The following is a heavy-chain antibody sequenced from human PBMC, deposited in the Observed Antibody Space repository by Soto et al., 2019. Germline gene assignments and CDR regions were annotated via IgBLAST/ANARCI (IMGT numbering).Heavy chain of an antibody. J-gene: IGHJ6*02. CDR1: GFTFSTYG. CDR3: ARVEAPLIHSDHYYYGMDV. D-gene: IGHD5-18*01. Sequence: VHLVESGGGVVRPGRSVRLACEASGFTFSTYGMHWVRQAPGQGLQWVAVIWYDGTNTYYAESVKGRFTISRDNSKDTLYLEMNNLRTEDTAVYYCARVEAPLIHSDHYYYGMDVWGQGTTVTV. V-gene: IGHV3-33*01. CDR2: IWYDGTNT.